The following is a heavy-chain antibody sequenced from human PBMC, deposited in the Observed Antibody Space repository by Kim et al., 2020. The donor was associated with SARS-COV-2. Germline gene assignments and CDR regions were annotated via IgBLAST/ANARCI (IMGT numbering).Heavy chain of an antibody. J-gene: IGHJ6*02. D-gene: IGHD3-9*01. Sequence: ASVKVSCKASGYTFTSYGISWVRQAPGQGLEWMGWISAYNGNTNYAQKLQGRVTMTTDTSTSTAYMELRSLRSDDTAVYYCAINENYDILTGYRLYYYYGMDVWGQGTTVTVSS. CDR1: GYTFTSYG. CDR2: ISAYNGNT. CDR3: AINENYDILTGYRLYYYYGMDV. V-gene: IGHV1-18*04.